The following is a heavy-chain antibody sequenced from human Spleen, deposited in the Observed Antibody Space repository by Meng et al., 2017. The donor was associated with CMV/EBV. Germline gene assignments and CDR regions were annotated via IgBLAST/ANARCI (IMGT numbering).Heavy chain of an antibody. CDR3: AREAGNFDY. CDR2: ISYSGNT. CDR1: GSSISSGNFY. D-gene: IGHD2/OR15-2a*01. Sequence: LTCTVFGSSISSGNFYWTWIRQPPGRGLEWIGFISYSGNTYYNPSLNSRVTVSLDTSKNHFSLRLSSVTAADTAVYYCAREAGNFDYWGQETLVTVSS. V-gene: IGHV4-30-4*01. J-gene: IGHJ4*02.